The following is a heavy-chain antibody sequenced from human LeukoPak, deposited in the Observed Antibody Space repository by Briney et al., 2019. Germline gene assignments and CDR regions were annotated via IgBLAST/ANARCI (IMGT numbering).Heavy chain of an antibody. CDR1: GGSISSSSYY. D-gene: IGHD3-3*01. CDR3: ATITIFGVVTLGAFDI. V-gene: IGHV4-39*01. CDR2: IYYSGST. Sequence: SETLSLTCTVSGGSISSSSYYWSWIRQPPGKGLEWIGSIYYSGSTYYNPSLKSRVTISVDTSKNQFSLKLSSVTAADTAVYYCATITIFGVVTLGAFDIWGQGTVVTVSS. J-gene: IGHJ3*02.